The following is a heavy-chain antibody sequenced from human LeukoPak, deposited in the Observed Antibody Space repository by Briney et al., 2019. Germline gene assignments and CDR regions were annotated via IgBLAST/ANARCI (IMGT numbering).Heavy chain of an antibody. CDR3: ASCSTSYFDY. J-gene: IGHJ4*02. CDR1: GFTFSKYW. V-gene: IGHV3-7*03. CDR2: IKEDGSEK. D-gene: IGHD2-2*01. Sequence: GGSLRLSCAASGFTFSKYWMTWVRQAPGKGLEWVAIIKEDGSEKYYVDSVKGRFTISRDNSKNTLYLQMNSLRAEDTAVYYCASCSTSYFDYWGQGTLVTVSS.